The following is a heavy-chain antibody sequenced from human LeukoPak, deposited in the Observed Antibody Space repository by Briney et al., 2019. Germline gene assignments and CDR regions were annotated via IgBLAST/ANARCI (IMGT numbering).Heavy chain of an antibody. V-gene: IGHV4-59*12. CDR3: ARDRTSLYYFDY. J-gene: IGHJ4*02. Sequence: SETLSLTCTVSGGSISSYYWSWIRQPPGKGLEWIGYIYYSGSTNYNPSLKSRVTMSVDTSKNQFSLKLSSVTAADTAVYYCARDRTSLYYFDYWGQGTLVTVSS. CDR2: IYYSGST. D-gene: IGHD2/OR15-2a*01. CDR1: GGSISSYY.